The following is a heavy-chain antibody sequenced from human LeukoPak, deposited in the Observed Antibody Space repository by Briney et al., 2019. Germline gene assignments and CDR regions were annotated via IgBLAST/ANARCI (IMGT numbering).Heavy chain of an antibody. J-gene: IGHJ4*02. CDR1: GGTFSSHA. CDR3: ARDPRNYDFWRGDYYFDY. Sequence: ASVKVSCKASGGTFSSHAISWVRQAPGQGLEWMGWISAYNGNTNYAQKLQGRVTMTTDTSTSTAYMELRSLRSDDTAVYYCARDPRNYDFWRGDYYFDYWGQGTLVTVSS. V-gene: IGHV1-18*01. D-gene: IGHD3-3*01. CDR2: ISAYNGNT.